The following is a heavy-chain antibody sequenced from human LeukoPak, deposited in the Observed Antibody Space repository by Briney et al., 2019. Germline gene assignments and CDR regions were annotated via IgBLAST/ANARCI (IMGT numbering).Heavy chain of an antibody. J-gene: IGHJ6*02. CDR2: IYYSGST. Sequence: SETLSLTCTVSGGSISGSSYYWGWIRQPPGKGLEWIGSIYYSGSTYYNPSLKSRVTISVDTSKNQFSLKLNSVTATDTAVYYCARHSKDALYYYYGMGVWGQGTTVTVSS. V-gene: IGHV4-39*01. CDR3: ARHSKDALYYYYGMGV. CDR1: GGSISGSSYY.